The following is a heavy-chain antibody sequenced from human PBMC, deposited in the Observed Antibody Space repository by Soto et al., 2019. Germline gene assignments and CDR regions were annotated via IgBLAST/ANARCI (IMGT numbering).Heavy chain of an antibody. CDR1: GGSISSGDYY. CDR3: ARDRRLAYYDFWSGIPPGAFDI. V-gene: IGHV4-30-4*01. J-gene: IGHJ3*02. CDR2: IYYSGST. Sequence: SETLSLTCTVSGGSISSGDYYWSWIRQPPGKGLEWIGYIYYSGSTYYNPSLKSRVTISVDTSKNQFSLKLSSVTAADTAVYYCARDRRLAYYDFWSGIPPGAFDIWGQGTMVPVS. D-gene: IGHD3-3*01.